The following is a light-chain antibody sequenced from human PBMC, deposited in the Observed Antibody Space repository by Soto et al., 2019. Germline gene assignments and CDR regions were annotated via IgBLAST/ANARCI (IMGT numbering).Light chain of an antibody. CDR1: QSVSSNY. CDR3: QQYGSSPWT. Sequence: EIVLTQSPGTLSLSPGERATLSCRASQSVSSNYLAWYQQKPGQAPRLLIYRASSRATGIPDRFSGSGSGTDFTLTISRLESEDFAVYYCQQYGSSPWTFGQGTKVEVK. V-gene: IGKV3-20*01. CDR2: RAS. J-gene: IGKJ1*01.